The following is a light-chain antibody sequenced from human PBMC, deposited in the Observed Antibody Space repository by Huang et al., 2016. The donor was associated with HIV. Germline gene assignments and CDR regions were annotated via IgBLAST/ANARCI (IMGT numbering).Light chain of an antibody. CDR3: QQTYDTPPLT. CDR1: QSISNY. V-gene: IGKV1-39*01. Sequence: DIQMTQSPSSLSASVGDRVIITCRASQSISNYLNWYQHKPGKAPRLLIYAASSLQRGVPSRFSSSGSKTTFTLTISSLQPEDFATYYCQQTYDTPPLTFGGGTRVDMK. CDR2: AAS. J-gene: IGKJ4*01.